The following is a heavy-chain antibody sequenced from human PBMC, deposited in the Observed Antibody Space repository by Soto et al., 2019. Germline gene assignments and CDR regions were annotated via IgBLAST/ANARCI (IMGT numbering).Heavy chain of an antibody. Sequence: ASVKVSCKTSGYTFTNNDVTWVRQAPGRGLEWMGWITPYNGNTHYAPHLQGRTTLATDTSTSTAYLDLTNLISDDTAMYYCARVVPGAVPWFDSWGQGTPVTVSS. V-gene: IGHV1-18*04. CDR2: ITPYNGNT. J-gene: IGHJ5*01. D-gene: IGHD3-16*02. CDR1: GYTFTNND. CDR3: ARVVPGAVPWFDS.